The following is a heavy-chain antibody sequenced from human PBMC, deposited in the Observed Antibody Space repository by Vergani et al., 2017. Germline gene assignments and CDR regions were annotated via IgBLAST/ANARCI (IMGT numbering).Heavy chain of an antibody. D-gene: IGHD2-2*01. CDR3: AKVFVVVPAASYDIDY. Sequence: EVQLLESGGGLVQPGGSLRLSCAASGFTFSSYAMSWVRQAPGKGLEWVSAISGSGGSTYYADSVKGRFTISRDNSKNTLDLQMNSLRAEDTAIYYCAKVFVVVPAASYDIDYWGQGTLVTVSS. J-gene: IGHJ4*02. V-gene: IGHV3-23*01. CDR2: ISGSGGST. CDR1: GFTFSSYA.